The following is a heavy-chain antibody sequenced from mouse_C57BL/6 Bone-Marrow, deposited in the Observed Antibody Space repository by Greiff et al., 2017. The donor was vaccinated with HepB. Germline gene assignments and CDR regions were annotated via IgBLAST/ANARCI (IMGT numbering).Heavy chain of an antibody. CDR1: GYSITSGYD. J-gene: IGHJ4*01. CDR2: ISYSGST. D-gene: IGHD1-1*01. V-gene: IGHV3-1*01. Sequence: EVHLVESGPGMVKPSQSLSLTCTVTGYSITSGYDWHWIRHFPGNKLEWMGYISYSGSTNYNPSLKSRISITHDTSKNHFFLKLNSVTTEDTATYYCARAIDYFYAMDYWGQGTSVTVSS. CDR3: ARAIDYFYAMDY.